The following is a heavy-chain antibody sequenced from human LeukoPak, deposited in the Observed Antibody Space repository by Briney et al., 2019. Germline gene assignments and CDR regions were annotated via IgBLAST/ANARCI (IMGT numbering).Heavy chain of an antibody. V-gene: IGHV1-24*01. CDR2: FDPEDGET. J-gene: IGHJ4*02. D-gene: IGHD4-17*01. CDR3: ATWGDGDYYFDY. CDR1: GYTLTELS. Sequence: ASVKVSCKVSGYTLTELSMHWVRQAPGKGLEWMGGFDPEDGETIYAQKFQGRVTMTEDTSTDTAYMEPSSLRSEDTAVYYCATWGDGDYYFDYWGQGTLVTVSS.